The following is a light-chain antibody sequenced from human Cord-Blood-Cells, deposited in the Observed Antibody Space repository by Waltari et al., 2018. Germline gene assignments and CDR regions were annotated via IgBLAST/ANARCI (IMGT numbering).Light chain of an antibody. V-gene: IGLV3-19*01. CDR3: NSRDSSGNHVV. J-gene: IGLJ2*01. Sequence: SSELTQDPAVSVALGQTVRITCQGDSLRSYYASWYQQKPGQAPVLVIYGKNNRPSWIPDRFSGSSSGNTASLTITGAQAEDEADYYCNSRDSSGNHVVFGGGTKLTGL. CDR1: SLRSYY. CDR2: GKN.